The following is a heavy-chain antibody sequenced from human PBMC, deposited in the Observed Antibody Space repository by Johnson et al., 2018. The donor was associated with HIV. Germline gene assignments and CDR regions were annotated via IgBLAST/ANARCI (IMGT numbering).Heavy chain of an antibody. J-gene: IGHJ3*02. Sequence: QVQLVESGGGVVQPGRSLRLSCAASGFTFSSYAMHWVRQAPGKGLEWVAVISYDGGNKYYADSVKGRFTISRDNANNTLYLQINSLSAEDTAVYYYARVSSGWYLAFDIWGQGTMVTVSS. CDR1: GFTFSSYA. CDR2: ISYDGGNK. D-gene: IGHD6-19*01. CDR3: ARVSSGWYLAFDI. V-gene: IGHV3-30-3*01.